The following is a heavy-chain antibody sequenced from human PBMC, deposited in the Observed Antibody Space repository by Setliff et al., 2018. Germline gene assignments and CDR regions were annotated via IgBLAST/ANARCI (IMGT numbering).Heavy chain of an antibody. D-gene: IGHD1-1*01. J-gene: IGHJ6*03. CDR2: INPNNGGT. CDR1: QYTFTAYY. V-gene: IGHV1-2*02. Sequence: ASVKVSCKASQYTFTAYYLHWVRQAPGQGLEWMGWINPNNGGTKYAQKFQGRVTMTRDTSISTGYMELSRLRYDDTVVYYCARSPTRTTGSHYLGYYYYYMDFWGKGTTVTVSS. CDR3: ARSPTRTTGSHYLGYYYYYMDF.